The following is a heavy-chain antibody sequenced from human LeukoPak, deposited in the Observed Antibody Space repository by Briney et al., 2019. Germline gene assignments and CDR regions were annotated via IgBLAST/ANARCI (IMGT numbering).Heavy chain of an antibody. CDR2: IYHSGST. J-gene: IGHJ3*02. CDR3: ARHLRYCSSTSCYPEAFDI. V-gene: IGHV4-38-2*01. D-gene: IGHD2-2*01. Sequence: SETLSLTCAVSGYSISSGYYWGWIRQPPGKGLEWIGRIYHSGSTYYNPSPKSRFTISRDTSKNQFSLKLSSVTAADTAVYYCARHLRYCSSTSCYPEAFDIWGQGTMVTVSS. CDR1: GYSISSGYY.